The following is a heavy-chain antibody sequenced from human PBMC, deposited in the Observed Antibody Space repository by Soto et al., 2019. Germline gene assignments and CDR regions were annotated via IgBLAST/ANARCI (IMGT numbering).Heavy chain of an antibody. J-gene: IGHJ4*02. Sequence: GGSLRLSCAASGFNFSTYTLHWVRQAPGKGLEWVAVISFDGFHKYYADAVKGRFTISRDNSKNTLYLEMNSLRAEDTAEYFCARDYSTTAPFDYWGQGTLVTVSS. CDR2: ISFDGFHK. CDR1: GFNFSTYT. CDR3: ARDYSTTAPFDY. V-gene: IGHV3-30-3*01. D-gene: IGHD2-21*01.